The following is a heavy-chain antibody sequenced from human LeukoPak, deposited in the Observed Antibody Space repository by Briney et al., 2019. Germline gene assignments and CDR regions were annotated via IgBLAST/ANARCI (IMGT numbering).Heavy chain of an antibody. CDR1: GFTFSSYG. V-gene: IGHV3-30*02. J-gene: IGHJ4*02. Sequence: PGGSLRLSCAASGFTFSSYGMHWVRQAPGKGLEWVSFIRYDGSNKYYADSVKGRFTISRDNSKNTLYLQMNSLRAEDTAVYYCAKDDGSWYRGCGYWGQGTLVTVSS. CDR3: AKDDGSWYRGCGY. CDR2: IRYDGSNK. D-gene: IGHD6-13*01.